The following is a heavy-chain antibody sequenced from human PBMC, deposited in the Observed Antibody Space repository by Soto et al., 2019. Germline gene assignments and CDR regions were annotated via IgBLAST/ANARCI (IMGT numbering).Heavy chain of an antibody. V-gene: IGHV3-23*01. J-gene: IGHJ6*02. Sequence: GGSLRLSCAASGFTFSSYAMSWVRQAPGKGLEWVSAISGSGGSTYYADSVKGRFTISRDNSKNTLYLQMNSLRAEDTAVYYCAKDPVSAARGHDYYYGMDVWGQGATVTVSS. CDR3: AKDPVSAARGHDYYYGMDV. CDR1: GFTFSSYA. CDR2: ISGSGGST. D-gene: IGHD3-10*01.